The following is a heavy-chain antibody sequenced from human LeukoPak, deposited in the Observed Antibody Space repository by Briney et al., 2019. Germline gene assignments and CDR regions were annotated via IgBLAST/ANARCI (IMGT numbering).Heavy chain of an antibody. V-gene: IGHV3-7*01. J-gene: IGHJ6*03. D-gene: IGHD2-15*01. CDR1: GFTFSSYW. CDR2: IKQDGSEK. CDR3: ASGTDIVYYYMDV. Sequence: GGSLRLSCAASGFTFSSYWMSWVRQAPGKGLEWVANIKQDGSEKYYVDSVKGRFTISRDNAKNSLYLQMNSLRAEDTAVYYCASGTDIVYYYMDVWGKGTTVTISS.